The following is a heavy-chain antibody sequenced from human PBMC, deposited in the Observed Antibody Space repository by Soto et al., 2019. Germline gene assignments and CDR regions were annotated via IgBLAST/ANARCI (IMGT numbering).Heavy chain of an antibody. V-gene: IGHV3-23*04. J-gene: IGHJ4*02. D-gene: IGHD1-1*01. Sequence: VQLVESGGGLEQPGGSLRLSCAASGVTVSTNGMTWVRQAPGKGLEWVSTISGGGNTYYADSVKGRFSISRDNSKNTLFLQMSSLRVEDTAIYYCATGRMPTVRVGFDYWGQGTLVTVSS. CDR1: GVTVSTNG. CDR2: ISGGGNT. CDR3: ATGRMPTVRVGFDY.